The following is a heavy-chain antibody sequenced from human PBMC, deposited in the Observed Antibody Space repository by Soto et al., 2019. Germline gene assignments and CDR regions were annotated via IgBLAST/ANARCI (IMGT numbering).Heavy chain of an antibody. V-gene: IGHV3-23*01. D-gene: IGHD5-12*01. J-gene: IGHJ3*01. CDR2: IGGRGNSA. CDR1: GFVFTNYA. Sequence: HPGGSLRLSCAASGFVFTNYAMNWGRQAPGKGLEWVSVIGGRGNSAYYADSVQGRFTISRDNSKNTLSLQMSSLTADDTAIYYCVREGRGSFDFWGRGTMVTVSS. CDR3: VREGRGSFDF.